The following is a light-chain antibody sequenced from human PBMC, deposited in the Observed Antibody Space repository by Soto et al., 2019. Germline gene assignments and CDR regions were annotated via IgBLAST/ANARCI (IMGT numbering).Light chain of an antibody. J-gene: IGKJ1*01. CDR2: AAS. V-gene: IGKV1-39*01. Sequence: DIQMTQSPSSLSASVGDRVTITCRASQSISGYLNWYQQKPGKAPKLLIYAASSLQSGVPSRFSGSGSGTEFTLTISSLQPDDVATYYCQQYNTFWTFGQGTKVDIK. CDR3: QQYNTFWT. CDR1: QSISGY.